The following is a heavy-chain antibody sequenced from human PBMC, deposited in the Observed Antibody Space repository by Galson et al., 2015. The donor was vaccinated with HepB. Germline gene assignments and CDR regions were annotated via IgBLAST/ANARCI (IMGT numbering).Heavy chain of an antibody. Sequence: SLRLSCAASGFTFSHYGMHWVRQAPGKGLEWVTVVSYDGNLDHYAESVKGRFTISRDNSRNTLHLQMNSLRAKDTAVYFCAKGYDSTGYYSFDYWGQGTLVTVSA. J-gene: IGHJ4*02. D-gene: IGHD3-9*01. CDR1: GFTFSHYG. V-gene: IGHV3-30*18. CDR2: VSYDGNLD. CDR3: AKGYDSTGYYSFDY.